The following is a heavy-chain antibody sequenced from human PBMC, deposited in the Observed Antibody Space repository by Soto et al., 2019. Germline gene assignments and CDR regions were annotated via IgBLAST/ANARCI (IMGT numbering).Heavy chain of an antibody. CDR1: GGSISSGGYY. Sequence: QVQLQESGPGLVEPSQTLSLTCTVSGGSISSGGYYWSWIRQHPGKGLEWIGYIYYSGSTYYNPSLKSRVTISVDTSKNQFSLKLSSVTAADTAVYYCARAIYDYIWGSYPLYYFDYWGQGTLVTVSS. CDR3: ARAIYDYIWGSYPLYYFDY. CDR2: IYYSGST. J-gene: IGHJ4*02. D-gene: IGHD3-16*02. V-gene: IGHV4-31*03.